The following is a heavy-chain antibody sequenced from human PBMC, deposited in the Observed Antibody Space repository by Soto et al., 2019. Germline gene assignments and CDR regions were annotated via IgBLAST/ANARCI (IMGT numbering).Heavy chain of an antibody. V-gene: IGHV3-23*01. CDR1: EFSFDDSA. Sequence: EAQLLESGGDLVQPGGSLRLSCAASEFSFDDSAMSWVRQAPGKGLEWVSSITYTGVSTYYADSVKGRFTISRDNSRDTLFLQMISLRAEYTAIYYGAKSSVWYPCFDSWGQGTLVTVAS. CDR3: AKSSVWYPCFDS. CDR2: ITYTGVST. D-gene: IGHD6-13*01. J-gene: IGHJ4*02.